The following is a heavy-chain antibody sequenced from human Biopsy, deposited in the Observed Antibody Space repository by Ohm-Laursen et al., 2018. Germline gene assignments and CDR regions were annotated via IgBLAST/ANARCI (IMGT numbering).Heavy chain of an antibody. CDR1: GDSVSSNRAA. CDR3: ARSGSDSLNYYFDF. D-gene: IGHD2-21*02. Sequence: SETLSLTCTISGDSVSSNRAAWNWIRQSPSGGLEWLGRTFYRARWYTDFAVPVKSRITLTPDPSTNQFSLQLNSVTADDTAVYYCARSGSDSLNYYFDFWGQGTLVTVSS. J-gene: IGHJ4*02. V-gene: IGHV6-1*01. CDR2: TFYRARWYT.